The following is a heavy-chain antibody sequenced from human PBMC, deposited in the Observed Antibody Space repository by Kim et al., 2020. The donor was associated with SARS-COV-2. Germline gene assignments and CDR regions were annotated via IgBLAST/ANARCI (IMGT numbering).Heavy chain of an antibody. CDR3: ARGGRMIVVVTSRYYFDY. CDR2: INHSGST. V-gene: IGHV4-34*01. CDR1: GGSFSGYY. J-gene: IGHJ4*02. D-gene: IGHD3-22*01. Sequence: SETLSLTCAVYGGSFSGYYWSWIRQPPGKGLEWIGEINHSGSTNYNPSLKSRVTISVETSKNQFSLKLSSVTAADTAVYYCARGGRMIVVVTSRYYFDYWGQRTLVTVSS.